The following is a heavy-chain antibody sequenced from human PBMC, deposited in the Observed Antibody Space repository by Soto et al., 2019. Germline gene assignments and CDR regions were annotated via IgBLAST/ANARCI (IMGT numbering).Heavy chain of an antibody. CDR3: ARARGGYSYVDY. Sequence: GGSLRLSCAASGFTFSSYEMNRVRQAPGKGLEWVSYISSSGSTIYYADSVKGRFTISRDNAKNSLYLQMNSLRAEDTAVYYCARARGGYSYVDYWGQGTLVTVSS. CDR2: ISSSGSTI. CDR1: GFTFSSYE. D-gene: IGHD5-18*01. V-gene: IGHV3-48*03. J-gene: IGHJ4*02.